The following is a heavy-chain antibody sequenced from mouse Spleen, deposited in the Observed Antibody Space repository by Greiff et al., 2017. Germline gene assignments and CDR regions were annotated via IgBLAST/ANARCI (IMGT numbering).Heavy chain of an antibody. CDR2: ISYSGST. Sequence: EVQRVESGPGMVKPSQSLSLTCTVTGYSITSGYDWHWIRHFPGNKLEWMGYISYSGSTNYNPSLKSRISITHDTSKNHFFLKLNSVTTEDTATYYCARETTVVATRYFDVWGAGTTVTVSS. J-gene: IGHJ1*01. CDR1: GYSITSGYD. V-gene: IGHV3-1*01. D-gene: IGHD1-1*01. CDR3: ARETTVVATRYFDV.